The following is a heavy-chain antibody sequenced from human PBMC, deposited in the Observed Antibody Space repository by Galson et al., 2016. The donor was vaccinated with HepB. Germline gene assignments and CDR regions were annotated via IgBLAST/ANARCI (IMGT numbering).Heavy chain of an antibody. CDR2: TYYRSKWYN. Sequence: CAISGDSVSSNSAAWNWIRPSPSRGLEWLGRTYYRSKWYNDYAVSVKSRININPDTSKNQFSLQLNSVLPEDTAMYYCASGTWDSGLKWWGQGTPVTVSS. J-gene: IGHJ4*02. D-gene: IGHD1-26*01. V-gene: IGHV6-1*01. CDR1: GDSVSSNSAA. CDR3: ASGTWDSGLKW.